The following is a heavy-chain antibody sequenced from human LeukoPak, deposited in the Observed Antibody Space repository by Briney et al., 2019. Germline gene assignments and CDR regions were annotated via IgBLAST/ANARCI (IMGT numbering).Heavy chain of an antibody. V-gene: IGHV3-30*18. CDR3: AKGGYFDY. Sequence: GGSLRLSCAASGFTFSSYGMHWVRQAPGKGLEWVAVISYDGSNKYYADSVKGRFTISRDNSKNTLYLQMNSLRAEDTAVYYCAKGGYFDYWGQGTLVAVSS. CDR1: GFTFSSYG. J-gene: IGHJ4*02. CDR2: ISYDGSNK.